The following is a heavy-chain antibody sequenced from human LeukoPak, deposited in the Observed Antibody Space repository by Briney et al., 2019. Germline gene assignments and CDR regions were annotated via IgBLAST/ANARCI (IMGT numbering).Heavy chain of an antibody. D-gene: IGHD3-16*01. Sequence: GGSLRLSCAASGFIFRSYGMNWVRQAPGKGLEWVSVIYSGGSTYYADSVKGRFTISRDNSKNTLYLQMNSLRAEDTAVYYCARDMGAVGNHDAFDIWGQGTMVTVSS. V-gene: IGHV3-66*01. CDR3: ARDMGAVGNHDAFDI. CDR1: GFIFRSYG. J-gene: IGHJ3*02. CDR2: IYSGGST.